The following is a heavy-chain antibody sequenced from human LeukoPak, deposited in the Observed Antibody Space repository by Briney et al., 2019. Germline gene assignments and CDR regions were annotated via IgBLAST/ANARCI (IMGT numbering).Heavy chain of an antibody. J-gene: IGHJ6*03. V-gene: IGHV3-49*04. CDR1: GFTFGDYA. CDR2: IRTEDYDGAT. CDR3: TRVFGYYYFYMDV. Sequence: GGSLRLSCAASGFTFGDYAMSWVRQAPGKGLEWVGFIRTEDYDGATDYGASVKGRFTISRDDSKNIAYLQMNSLNTEDTGIYYCTRVFGYYYFYMDVWGKGTTVIVSS. D-gene: IGHD3-16*01.